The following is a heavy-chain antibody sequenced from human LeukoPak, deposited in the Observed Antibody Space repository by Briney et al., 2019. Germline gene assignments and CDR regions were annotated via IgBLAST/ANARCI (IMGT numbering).Heavy chain of an antibody. Sequence: GGSLRLSCAASGFTLSTSWMHWVRQGPGKGPVWVSRMNSDGRTIDYADSVKGRFIISRDNAKNTLYLQMNSLRAEDTAVYYCSRAGSYRFDYWGQGTLVTVSS. CDR2: MNSDGRTI. CDR3: SRAGSYRFDY. J-gene: IGHJ4*02. CDR1: GFTLSTSW. V-gene: IGHV3-74*01. D-gene: IGHD3-16*02.